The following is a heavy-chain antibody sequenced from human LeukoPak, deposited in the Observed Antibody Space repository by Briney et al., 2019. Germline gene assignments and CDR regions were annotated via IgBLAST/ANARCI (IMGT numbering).Heavy chain of an antibody. D-gene: IGHD6-19*01. Sequence: PSETLSLTCGVYGGSFSGYYWTWIRQSPGKGLEWIGEINHSGSTSYNPSLKSRVTISVDTSKNQFSLILRYVTAADTAIYYCARAVSGRFDYWGQGTLVTVSS. CDR2: INHSGST. V-gene: IGHV4-34*01. J-gene: IGHJ4*02. CDR1: GGSFSGYY. CDR3: ARAVSGRFDY.